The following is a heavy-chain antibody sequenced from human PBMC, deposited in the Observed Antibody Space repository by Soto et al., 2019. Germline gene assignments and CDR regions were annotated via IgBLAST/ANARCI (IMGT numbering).Heavy chain of an antibody. CDR1: GFTFSSYW. Sequence: EVQLVESGGGVVQPGGSLRLSCVASGFTFSSYWMHWVRQAPGKGLVWVSRISSDGSRTNYADSVKGRFTVSRDNAKNMLYLQMNSLKAEDTAVYYCAALAVVGTGGRGTLVTVSS. CDR2: ISSDGSRT. D-gene: IGHD6-19*01. V-gene: IGHV3-74*01. CDR3: AALAVVGT. J-gene: IGHJ4*02.